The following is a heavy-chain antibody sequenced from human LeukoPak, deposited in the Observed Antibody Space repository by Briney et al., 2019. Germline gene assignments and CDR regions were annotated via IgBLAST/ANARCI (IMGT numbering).Heavy chain of an antibody. CDR1: GGSISSGSYY. V-gene: IGHV4-61*02. J-gene: IGHJ6*02. D-gene: IGHD3-3*02. CDR2: IYTSGST. CDR3: ARDGFLSNYYYYYGMDV. Sequence: SETLSLTCTVSGGSISSGSYYWSWIRQPAGKGLEWIGRIYTSGSTNYNPSLKSRVTISVDTSKNQFSLKLSSVTAADTAVYYCARDGFLSNYYYYYGMDVWGQGTTVTVSS.